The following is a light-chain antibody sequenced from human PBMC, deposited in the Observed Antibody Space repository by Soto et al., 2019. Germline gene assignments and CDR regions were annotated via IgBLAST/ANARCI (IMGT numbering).Light chain of an antibody. CDR1: QSISIY. J-gene: IGKJ1*01. CDR3: QQCYSTRT. Sequence: DIQLTQSPSSLSASVGDRVTITCRSSQSISIYLNWYQHKPEKAPNLLIYEASTLQSGVPSRFSRSGSGTDFTLPIRSLQREGFATYYCQQCYSTRTFGRGTKVEIK. CDR2: EAS. V-gene: IGKV1-39*01.